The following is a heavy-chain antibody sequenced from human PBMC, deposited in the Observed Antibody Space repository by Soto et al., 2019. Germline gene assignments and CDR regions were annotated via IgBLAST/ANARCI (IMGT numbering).Heavy chain of an antibody. D-gene: IGHD3-16*02. CDR1: GGSISSYY. CDR2: IYYSGST. Sequence: SETLSLTCTVSGGSISSYYWSWIRQPPGKGLEWIGYIYYSGSTNYNPSLKSRVTISVDTSKNQFSLKLSSVTAADTAVYYCARTIDYVWGSYRPRYYFDYWGQGTLVTVSS. J-gene: IGHJ4*02. V-gene: IGHV4-59*01. CDR3: ARTIDYVWGSYRPRYYFDY.